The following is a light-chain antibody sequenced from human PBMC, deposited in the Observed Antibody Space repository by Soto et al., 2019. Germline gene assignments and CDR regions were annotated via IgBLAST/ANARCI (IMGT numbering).Light chain of an antibody. V-gene: IGKV3-15*01. J-gene: IGKJ1*01. CDR1: ESVGSY. CDR2: GAS. CDR3: QQYNSCPQT. Sequence: EIVMTQSPATLSVSPGERATLSCRASESVGSYLAWYQQKPGQAPRLLIYGASTRATGIPARFSGSGSGTEFTLPISSLQSEDFAVYYCQQYNSCPQTFGQGTKVDIK.